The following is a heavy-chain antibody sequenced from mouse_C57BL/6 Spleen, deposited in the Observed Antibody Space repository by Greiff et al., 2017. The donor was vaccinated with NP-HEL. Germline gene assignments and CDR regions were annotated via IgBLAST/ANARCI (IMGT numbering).Heavy chain of an antibody. CDR2: INPNNGGT. CDR3: ARDYGSSPGYAMDY. D-gene: IGHD1-1*01. Sequence: EVQLQQSGPELVKPGASVKMSCKASGYTFTDYNMHWVKQSHGKSLEWIGYINPNNGGTSYNQKFKGKATLTVNKPSSTAYMELRSLTSEDSAVYYCARDYGSSPGYAMDYWGQGTSVTVSS. CDR1: GYTFTDYN. V-gene: IGHV1-22*01. J-gene: IGHJ4*01.